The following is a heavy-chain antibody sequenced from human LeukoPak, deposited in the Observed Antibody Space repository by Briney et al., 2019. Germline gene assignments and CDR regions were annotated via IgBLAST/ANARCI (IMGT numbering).Heavy chain of an antibody. CDR2: INSDGSST. D-gene: IGHD6-13*01. CDR3: VSRAGNADY. V-gene: IGHV3-74*01. J-gene: IGHJ4*02. Sequence: GGSLRLSCAASGFTFSSYWMHWVRQAPGKGLVWVSRINSDGSSTRYADSVKGRFTISRDNAKNTLYLQMNSLRAEDTAVYFCVSRAGNADYWGQGTLVTVSS. CDR1: GFTFSSYW.